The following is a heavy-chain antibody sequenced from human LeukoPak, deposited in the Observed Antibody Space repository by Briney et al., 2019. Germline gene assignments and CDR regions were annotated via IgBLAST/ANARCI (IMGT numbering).Heavy chain of an antibody. CDR2: IGNSNSTI. Sequence: PGGPLRLSCAASGFTFSSYSMNWVRQAPGKGLEWVSYIGNSNSTIYYADSVKGRFTISRDNSKNTLYLQMSSLRSEDTAVYYCAGEDRAVAGSFDYWGQGSLVTVSS. J-gene: IGHJ4*01. D-gene: IGHD6-19*01. V-gene: IGHV3-48*01. CDR1: GFTFSSYS. CDR3: AGEDRAVAGSFDY.